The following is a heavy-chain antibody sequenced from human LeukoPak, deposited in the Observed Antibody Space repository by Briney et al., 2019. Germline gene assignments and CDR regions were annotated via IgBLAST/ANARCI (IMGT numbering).Heavy chain of an antibody. V-gene: IGHV1-18*01. CDR3: ARDDGYSGYGETFDY. CDR1: GYTFTSYG. Sequence: GASVKVSCKASGYTFTSYGISWVRQAPGQGLEWMGWISAYNGNTNYAQKLQGRVTKTTDTSTSTAYMELRSLRSDDTAVYYCARDDGYSGYGETFDYWGQGTLVTVSS. CDR2: ISAYNGNT. J-gene: IGHJ4*02. D-gene: IGHD5-12*01.